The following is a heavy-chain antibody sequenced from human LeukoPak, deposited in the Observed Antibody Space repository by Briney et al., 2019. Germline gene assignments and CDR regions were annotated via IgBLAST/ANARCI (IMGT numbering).Heavy chain of an antibody. J-gene: IGHJ4*02. V-gene: IGHV3-7*04. CDR3: ARGDGYYYNFDD. D-gene: IGHD5-24*01. CDR1: GFTFSSYA. CDR2: IKQDGSET. Sequence: GGSLRLSCAASGFTFSSYAMSWVRQAPGKGLEWVGNIKQDGSETKSVDSVKGRFTISRDNAKNSLYLQLNSLRAEDTAVYYCARGDGYYYNFDDWGQGTLVTVSS.